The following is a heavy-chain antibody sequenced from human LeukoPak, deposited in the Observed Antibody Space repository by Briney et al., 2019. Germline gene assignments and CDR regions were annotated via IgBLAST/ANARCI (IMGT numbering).Heavy chain of an antibody. CDR2: MNPNSGNT. Sequence: ASVKVSCEASGYTFTSYDINWVRQATGQGLEWMGWMNPNSGNTGYAQKFQGRVTITRNTSISTAYMELSSLRSEDTAVYYCARGHRLSYSSSSFYYYMDVWGKGTTVTVSS. D-gene: IGHD6-6*01. CDR1: GYTFTSYD. CDR3: ARGHRLSYSSSSFYYYMDV. J-gene: IGHJ6*03. V-gene: IGHV1-8*03.